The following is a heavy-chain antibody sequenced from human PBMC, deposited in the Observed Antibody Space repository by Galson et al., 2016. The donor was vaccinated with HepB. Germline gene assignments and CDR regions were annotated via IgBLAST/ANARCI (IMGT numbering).Heavy chain of an antibody. Sequence: SLKLSCAASGFTFSDFAIHWVRQAPGKGLEYVAGISSNGDTTYFADSVKGRFTISRDNSKNTVYLQLSSLRVDDTAVYYCVKDGYSGSYDYWGQGTLVTDSS. CDR3: VKDGYSGSYDY. CDR2: ISSNGDTT. V-gene: IGHV3-64D*06. J-gene: IGHJ4*02. CDR1: GFTFSDFA. D-gene: IGHD1-26*01.